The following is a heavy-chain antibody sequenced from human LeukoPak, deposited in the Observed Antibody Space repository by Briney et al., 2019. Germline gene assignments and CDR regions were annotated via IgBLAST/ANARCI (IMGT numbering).Heavy chain of an antibody. J-gene: IGHJ5*02. CDR3: ARVLAAAGLSWFDP. D-gene: IGHD6-13*01. CDR2: INPNSGGT. CDR1: GYTFTVYY. V-gene: IGHV1-2*02. Sequence: ASVKVSCKASGYTFTVYYMHWVRQAPGQGLEWMGWINPNSGGTNYAQKFQGRVTMTRDTSISTAYMELSRLRSDDTAVYYCARVLAAAGLSWFDPWGQGTLVTVSS.